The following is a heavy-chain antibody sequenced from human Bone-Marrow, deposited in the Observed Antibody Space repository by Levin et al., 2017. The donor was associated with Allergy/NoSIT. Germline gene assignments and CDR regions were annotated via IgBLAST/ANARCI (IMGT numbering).Heavy chain of an antibody. CDR1: GFTFRNYW. CDR3: ARDLVTFTSGTHWFDP. D-gene: IGHD6-13*01. V-gene: IGHV3-7*01. Sequence: QTGGSLRLSCAASGFTFRNYWMSWVRQAPGKGLEWVASIKHDGSEKYYVDSVKGRFTISRDNAKNSLYLQMNSLRADDTAVYSCARDLVTFTSGTHWFDPWGQGTLVTVSS. J-gene: IGHJ5*02. CDR2: IKHDGSEK.